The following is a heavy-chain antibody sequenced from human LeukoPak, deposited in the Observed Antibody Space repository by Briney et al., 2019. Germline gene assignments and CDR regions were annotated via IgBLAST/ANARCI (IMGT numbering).Heavy chain of an antibody. D-gene: IGHD2-8*02. CDR2: ISSSSSYI. Sequence: GGSLRLSCAASGFTFSSYSMNWVRQAPGKGLEWVSSISSSSSYIYYADSVKGRFTISRDNAKNSLYLQMNSLRVEDTAVYFCARDSTGWQADSFDIWGQGTKVTVSA. J-gene: IGHJ3*02. CDR3: ARDSTGWQADSFDI. CDR1: GFTFSSYS. V-gene: IGHV3-21*01.